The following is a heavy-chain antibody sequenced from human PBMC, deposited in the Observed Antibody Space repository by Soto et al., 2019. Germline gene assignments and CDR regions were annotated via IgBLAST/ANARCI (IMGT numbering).Heavy chain of an antibody. CDR3: AIQIYDSDTGPNFQYYFDS. CDR1: GYSFAGYW. V-gene: IGHV5-10-1*01. Sequence: GESLKISCKGSGYSFAGYWINWVRQKPGKGLEWMGRIDPSDSQTYYSPSFRGHVTISVTKSITTVFLQWSSLRASDTAMYYCAIQIYDSDTGPNFQYYFDSWGQGTPVTVSS. CDR2: IDPSDSQT. D-gene: IGHD3-22*01. J-gene: IGHJ4*02.